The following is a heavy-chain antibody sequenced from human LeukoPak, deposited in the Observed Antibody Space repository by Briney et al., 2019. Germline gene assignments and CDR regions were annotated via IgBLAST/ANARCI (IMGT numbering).Heavy chain of an antibody. Sequence: SETLSLTCAVYGGSFSGYYWSWIRQPPGKGLEWIGEINHSGSTNYNPSLKSRVTISVDTSKIQFSMKLSSVTAADTAVYYCARSLVGAILGWFDPWGQGTLVTVSS. CDR3: ARSLVGAILGWFDP. CDR1: GGSFSGYY. CDR2: INHSGST. J-gene: IGHJ5*02. V-gene: IGHV4-34*01. D-gene: IGHD1-26*01.